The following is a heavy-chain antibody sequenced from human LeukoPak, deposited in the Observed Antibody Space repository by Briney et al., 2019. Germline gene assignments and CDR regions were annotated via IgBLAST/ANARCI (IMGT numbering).Heavy chain of an antibody. CDR3: TRAVAGHPD. V-gene: IGHV4-34*01. Sequence: SETLSLTCGVSSLPFSNYYWIWLRHSPRQALEWIGEINHSGYTNYNPSLKSRVTMSIDTSKNQFSLMLTSVTAADTGVYYCTRAVAGHPDWGQGTLVTVSS. J-gene: IGHJ4*02. CDR1: SLPFSNYY. CDR2: INHSGYT. D-gene: IGHD6-19*01.